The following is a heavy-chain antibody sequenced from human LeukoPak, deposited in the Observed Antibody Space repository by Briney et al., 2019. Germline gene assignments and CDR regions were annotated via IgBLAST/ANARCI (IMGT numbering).Heavy chain of an antibody. J-gene: IGHJ6*02. CDR3: AREPYDSSGYYDYYGMDV. Sequence: ASVKVSCKASGYTFTGYYMHWVRQAPGQGLERMGWINPNSGGTNYAQKFQGRVTMTRDTSISTAYMELSRLRSDDTAVYYCAREPYDSSGYYDYYGMDVWGQGTTVTVSS. CDR1: GYTFTGYY. CDR2: INPNSGGT. V-gene: IGHV1-2*02. D-gene: IGHD3-22*01.